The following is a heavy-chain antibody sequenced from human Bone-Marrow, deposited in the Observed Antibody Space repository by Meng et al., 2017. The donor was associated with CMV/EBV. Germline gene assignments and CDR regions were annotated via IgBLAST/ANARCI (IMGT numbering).Heavy chain of an antibody. CDR2: INHSGST. CDR1: GGSFSGYY. CDR3: ARVDQSKYRNDYYYYGMDV. Sequence: SETLSLTCAVYGGSFSGYYWSWIRQPPGKGLEWIGEINHSGSTNYNPSLKSRVTISVDTSKNQFSLKLSSVTAADTAVYYCARVDQSKYRNDYYYYGMDVWGQGTTVTVSS. D-gene: IGHD2/OR15-2a*01. J-gene: IGHJ6*02. V-gene: IGHV4-34*01.